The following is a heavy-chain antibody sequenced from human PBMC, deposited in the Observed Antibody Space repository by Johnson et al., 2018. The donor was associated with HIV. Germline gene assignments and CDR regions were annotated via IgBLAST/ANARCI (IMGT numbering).Heavy chain of an antibody. V-gene: IGHV3-64*01. CDR2: SSSNGGST. D-gene: IGHD3-10*01. CDR3: ARDSGVPGNDAFDI. Sequence: VQLVESGGGEVRPGGSLRLSCAASGFSFDDYGMSWVRQAAGKGLQYVSASSSNGGSTYYANSVKGRFTISSDNSRNTLYLQMGRLRAEDTAVYYCARDSGVPGNDAFDIWGQGTMVTVSS. CDR1: GFSFDDYG. J-gene: IGHJ3*02.